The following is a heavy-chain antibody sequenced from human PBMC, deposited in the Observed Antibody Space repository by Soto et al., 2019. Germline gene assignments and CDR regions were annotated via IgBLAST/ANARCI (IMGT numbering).Heavy chain of an antibody. V-gene: IGHV4-59*01. J-gene: IGHJ1*01. CDR2: VYNSGST. CDR3: AGGSSLCWECFHN. Sequence: QVQLQESGPGLVKPSETLSLTCNVSGSSISSYYWGWIRQPPGKGLEYIGHVYNSGSTIHRPSLKSRAAISVDTSKNHFSLKLTSVTAADTAVYYCAGGSSLCWECFHNWGQGILITVSS. CDR1: GSSISSYY. D-gene: IGHD2-2*01.